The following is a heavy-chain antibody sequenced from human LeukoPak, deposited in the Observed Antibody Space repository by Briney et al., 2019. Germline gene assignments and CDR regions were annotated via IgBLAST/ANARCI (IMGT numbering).Heavy chain of an antibody. Sequence: SGGSLRLSCAASGFTFSNAWMSWVRQAPGKGLEWVGRIKSKTDGGTTDYAAPVKGRFTISRDDSKNTLYLQMNSLKTEDTAVYYCTTVGPIIVVVVAAESQRYDWGQGTLVTVSS. V-gene: IGHV3-15*01. J-gene: IGHJ4*02. CDR3: TTVGPIIVVVVAAESQRYD. CDR2: IKSKTDGGTT. CDR1: GFTFSNAW. D-gene: IGHD2-15*01.